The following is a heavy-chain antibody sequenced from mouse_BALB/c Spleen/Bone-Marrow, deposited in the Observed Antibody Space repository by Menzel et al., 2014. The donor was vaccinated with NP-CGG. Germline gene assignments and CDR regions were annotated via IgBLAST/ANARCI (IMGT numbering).Heavy chain of an antibody. CDR2: INPSNGGT. J-gene: IGHJ4*01. Sequence: VQLQESGAELVKPGASVKLSCKASGYTFTSYWMHWVKLRPGQGFEWIGEINPSNGGTNYNEKFKRKATLTVDKSSSTAYMQLSSLASEDSAVYYRTYMGYYGSSYAMDYWGQGTSVTVSS. V-gene: IGHV1S16*01. D-gene: IGHD1-1*01. CDR1: GYTFTSYW. CDR3: TYMGYYGSSYAMDY.